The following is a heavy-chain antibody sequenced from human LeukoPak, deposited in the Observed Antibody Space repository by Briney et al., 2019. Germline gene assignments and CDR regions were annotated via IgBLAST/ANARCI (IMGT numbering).Heavy chain of an antibody. Sequence: CVAVISYDGTNKYSPASVKARFTISRDNSKNTLYLQMNSLRAEDTAVYYCAIDNQLFDYWGQGTLVTVSS. CDR2: ISYDGTNK. CDR3: AIDNQLFDY. D-gene: IGHD1-1*01. J-gene: IGHJ4*02. V-gene: IGHV3-30-3*01.